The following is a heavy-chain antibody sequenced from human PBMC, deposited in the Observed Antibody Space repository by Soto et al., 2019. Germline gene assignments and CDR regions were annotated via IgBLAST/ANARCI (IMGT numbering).Heavy chain of an antibody. CDR2: ISAYNGNT. V-gene: IGHV1-18*01. J-gene: IGHJ6*02. CDR1: GYTFTSYG. CDR3: ARQWFGELLTYYYGMDV. Sequence: GASVKVSCKASGYTFTSYGISWVRQAPGQGLEWMGWISAYNGNTNYAQKLQGRVTMTTDTSTSTAYMVLRSLRSDDTAVYYCARQWFGELLTYYYGMDVWGQGTTVTVSS. D-gene: IGHD3-10*01.